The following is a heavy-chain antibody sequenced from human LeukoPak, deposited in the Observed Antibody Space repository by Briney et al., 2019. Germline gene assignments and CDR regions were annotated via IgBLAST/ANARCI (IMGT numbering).Heavy chain of an antibody. J-gene: IGHJ4*02. CDR1: GGSISSGGYY. CDR3: ARVRVVTRRSRVPHFDY. D-gene: IGHD2-21*02. Sequence: PSETLSLTSTVSGGSISSGGYYWSWIRQHPGKGLEWIGYIYYSGSTYYNPSLKSRVTISVDTSKNQFSLKLSSVTAADTAVYYCARVRVVTRRSRVPHFDYWGQGTLVTVSS. V-gene: IGHV4-31*03. CDR2: IYYSGST.